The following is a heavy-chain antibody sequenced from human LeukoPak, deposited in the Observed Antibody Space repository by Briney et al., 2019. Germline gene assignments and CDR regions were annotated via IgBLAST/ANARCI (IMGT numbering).Heavy chain of an antibody. J-gene: IGHJ6*03. CDR1: GYSFTSYW. CDR2: IYPGDSDT. D-gene: IGHD6-25*01. CDR3: ATAAGNYYYYMDV. Sequence: GESLKISCKGSGYSFTSYWIGWVRQMPGKGLEWVGIIYPGDSDTRYSPSFQGQVTISADKSISTAYLQWSSLKASDTAMYYCATAAGNYYYYMDVWGKGTTVTVSS. V-gene: IGHV5-51*01.